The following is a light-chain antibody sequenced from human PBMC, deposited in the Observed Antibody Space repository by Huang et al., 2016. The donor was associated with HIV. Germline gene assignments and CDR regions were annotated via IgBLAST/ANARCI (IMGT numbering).Light chain of an antibody. V-gene: IGKV3-15*01. J-gene: IGKJ4*01. CDR1: QSISNN. CDR2: GAS. CDR3: HQYNDWLSLT. Sequence: EIVMTQSPATLSVSPGERATLSCRASQSISNNLAWYQQKPGQAPRLLVYGASTRATGVPVRFSGSGSGTVFTLTISSLQFEDSAVYYCHQYNDWLSLTFGGGTKVGIK.